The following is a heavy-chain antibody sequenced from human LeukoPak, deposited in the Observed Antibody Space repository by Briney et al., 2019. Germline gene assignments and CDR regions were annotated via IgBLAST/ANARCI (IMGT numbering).Heavy chain of an antibody. V-gene: IGHV3-11*01. CDR2: ISSSGSTI. J-gene: IGHJ4*02. D-gene: IGHD6-13*01. CDR3: ARAGLGYSSSRACDY. CDR1: GFTFSDYY. Sequence: GGSLRLPCAASGFTFSDYYMSWIRQAPGKGLEWVSYISSSGSTIYYADSVKGRFTISRDNAKNSLYLQMNSLRAEDTAVYYCARAGLGYSSSRACDYWGQGTLVTVSS.